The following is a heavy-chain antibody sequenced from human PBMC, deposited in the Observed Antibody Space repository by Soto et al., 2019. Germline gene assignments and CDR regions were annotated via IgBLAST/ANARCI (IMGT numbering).Heavy chain of an antibody. CDR2: ISPSGST. V-gene: IGHV3-48*03. CDR1: GFTFNDYT. D-gene: IGHD2-2*01. J-gene: IGHJ3*01. Sequence: GGSLRLSCTASGFTFNDYTLSWVRQAPGKGLEWVGFISPSGSTIYADSVKGRFTISRDNAKNSLYLQMNSLRAEDTAVYYCARGGYCDTTTCYRLNAFDVWGQGTVVTVSS. CDR3: ARGGYCDTTTCYRLNAFDV.